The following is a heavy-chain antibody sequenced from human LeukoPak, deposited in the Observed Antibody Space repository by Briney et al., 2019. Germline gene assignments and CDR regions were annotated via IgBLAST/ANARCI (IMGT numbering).Heavy chain of an antibody. V-gene: IGHV1-69*05. CDR1: GGTFSSYA. J-gene: IGHJ4*02. Sequence: SVKVSCKASGGTFSSYAISWVRQAPGQWLEWMGGIIPIFGTANYAQRFQGRVTITTDESTSTAYMELSSLRSEDTAVYYCARGDSSGYSSFDYWGQGTLVTVSS. CDR3: ARGDSSGYSSFDY. CDR2: IIPIFGTA. D-gene: IGHD3-22*01.